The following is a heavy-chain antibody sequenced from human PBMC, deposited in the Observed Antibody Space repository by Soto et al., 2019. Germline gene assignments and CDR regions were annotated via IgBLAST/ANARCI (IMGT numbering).Heavy chain of an antibody. CDR2: IFSNDEK. J-gene: IGHJ5*02. D-gene: IGHD2-15*01. CDR3: ARTGYCSGGSCYPSSWFDP. V-gene: IGHV2-26*01. Sequence: QVTLKESGPVLVKPTETLTLTCTVSGFSLSNARMGVSWIRQPPGKALEWLAHIFSNDEKSYSTSLKSRLTSSQATXXSXVXXTMTNMDPVDTATYYCARTGYCSGGSCYPSSWFDPWGQGTLVTVSS. CDR1: GFSLSNARMG.